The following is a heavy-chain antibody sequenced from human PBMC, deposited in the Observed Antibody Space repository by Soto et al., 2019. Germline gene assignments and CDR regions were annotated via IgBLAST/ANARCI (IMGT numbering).Heavy chain of an antibody. V-gene: IGHV1-46*03. CDR1: GNTFSNYY. J-gene: IGHJ4*01. CDR2: INPSGGHT. Sequence: ASAKVSCKASGNTFSNYYIHWVRQAPGQGLEWMGTINPSGGHTTYAQKFLGRVTMTRDTSTSTLYMELTSLRSEDTAVYYCARGGHVVVVTAAFDYWGHGTLVTVSS. D-gene: IGHD2-21*02. CDR3: ARGGHVVVVTAAFDY.